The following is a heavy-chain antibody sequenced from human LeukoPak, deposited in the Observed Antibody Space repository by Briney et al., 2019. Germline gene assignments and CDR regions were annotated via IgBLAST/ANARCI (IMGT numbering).Heavy chain of an antibody. V-gene: IGHV4-59*08. D-gene: IGHD6-6*01. CDR3: ARHGGSDSSSHLDY. J-gene: IGHJ4*02. Sequence: SETLSLTCTVSGGSISRYYWSWIRQPPGKGLEWIGYIYYTGSTNYIPSFKSRVTISLETSKNRFSLRLSSVTAADTAVYYCARHGGSDSSSHLDYWGQGTLVTVSS. CDR2: IYYTGST. CDR1: GGSISRYY.